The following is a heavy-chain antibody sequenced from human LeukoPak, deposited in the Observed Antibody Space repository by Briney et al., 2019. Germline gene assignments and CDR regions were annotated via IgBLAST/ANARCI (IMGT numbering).Heavy chain of an antibody. CDR2: ISSSSSYI. Sequence: GGSLRLSCAASGFTFSSYSMNWVRQAPGKGLEWVSSISSSSSYIYYADSVKGRLTISRDNAKNSLYLQMNSLRAEDTAVYYCARDYCSGGSCYRNDAFDIWGQGTMVTVSS. CDR1: GFTFSSYS. V-gene: IGHV3-21*01. CDR3: ARDYCSGGSCYRNDAFDI. J-gene: IGHJ3*02. D-gene: IGHD2-15*01.